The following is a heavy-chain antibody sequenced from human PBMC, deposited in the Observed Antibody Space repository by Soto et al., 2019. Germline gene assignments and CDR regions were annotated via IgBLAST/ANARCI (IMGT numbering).Heavy chain of an antibody. Sequence: PSETLSLTCTVSGGSISSGGYYWSWIRQHPGKGLEWIGYIYYSGSTYYNPSLKSRVTISVDTSKNQFSLKLSSVTAADTAVYYCARRYSSSWYMFRHNWFDPWGQGTLVTVSS. V-gene: IGHV4-31*03. CDR1: GGSISSGGYY. CDR2: IYYSGST. CDR3: ARRYSSSWYMFRHNWFDP. J-gene: IGHJ5*02. D-gene: IGHD6-13*01.